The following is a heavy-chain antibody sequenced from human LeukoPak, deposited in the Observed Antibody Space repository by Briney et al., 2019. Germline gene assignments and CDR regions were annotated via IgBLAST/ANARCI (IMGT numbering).Heavy chain of an antibody. CDR2: IQQDGSEK. CDR3: ARDKIVGATHFDY. Sequence: ETLSLTCTVSGGSISSYYWSWVRQAPGKGLEWVANIQQDGSEKYYVDSVKGRFTISRDNAKNSLYLQMNSLRAEDTAVYYCARDKIVGATHFDYWGQGTLVTVSS. V-gene: IGHV3-7*01. D-gene: IGHD1-26*01. J-gene: IGHJ4*02. CDR1: GGSISSYY.